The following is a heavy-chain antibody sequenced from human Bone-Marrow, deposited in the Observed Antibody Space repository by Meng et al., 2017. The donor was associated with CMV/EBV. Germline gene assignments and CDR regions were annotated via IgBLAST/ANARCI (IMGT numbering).Heavy chain of an antibody. CDR2: INSDGSST. CDR1: GFTFSDYY. CDR3: ARERYSGYDLILFYYYGMDV. Sequence: GGSLRLSCVASGFTFSDYYMSWIRQAPGKGLVWVSRINSDGSSTSYADSVKGRFTISRDNAKNSLYLQMNSLRAEDTAVYYCARERYSGYDLILFYYYGMDVWGQGTTVTVSS. D-gene: IGHD5-12*01. V-gene: IGHV3-74*01. J-gene: IGHJ6*02.